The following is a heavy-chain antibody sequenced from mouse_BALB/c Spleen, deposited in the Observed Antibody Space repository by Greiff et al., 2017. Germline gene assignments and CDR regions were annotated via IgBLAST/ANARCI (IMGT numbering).Heavy chain of an antibody. J-gene: IGHJ2*01. Sequence: DVKLVESGGGLVQPGGSLKLSCAASGFTFSSYGMSWVRQTPDKRLELVATINSNGGSTYYPDSVKGRFTISRDNAKNTLYLQMSSLKSEDTAMYYCARDKGSTVVAHFDYWGQGTTLTVSS. CDR2: INSNGGST. D-gene: IGHD1-1*01. CDR3: ARDKGSTVVAHFDY. CDR1: GFTFSSYG. V-gene: IGHV5-6-3*01.